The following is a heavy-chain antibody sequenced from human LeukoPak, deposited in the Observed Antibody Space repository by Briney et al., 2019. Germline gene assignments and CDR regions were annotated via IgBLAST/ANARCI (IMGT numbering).Heavy chain of an antibody. CDR2: KRGGGDP. V-gene: IGHV3-23*01. J-gene: IGHJ4*02. D-gene: IGHD2-21*02. CDR3: AKGGHDFNPFYW. CDR1: GSTLAPMR. Sequence: GGSLRSAVQPLGSTLAPMRWAGSARLQGRGWSGSQVKRGGGDPFYAASVKGRFTISRDNSKNTLFLQLNSLRADDTAVYYCAKGGHDFNPFYWWGQGTPVTVSS.